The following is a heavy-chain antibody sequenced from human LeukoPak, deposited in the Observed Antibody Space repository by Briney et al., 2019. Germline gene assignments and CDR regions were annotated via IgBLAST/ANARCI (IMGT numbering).Heavy chain of an antibody. D-gene: IGHD3-10*01. Sequence: GGSLRLSCAASGFTVSSNYMSWVRQAPGKGLEWVSVIYSGGSTYYADSVKGRFTMSRDNSKNTLYLQMNSLRAEDTAVYYCARGMVRGVIRKGYYFDYWGQGTLVTVSS. CDR3: ARGMVRGVIRKGYYFDY. V-gene: IGHV3-53*01. J-gene: IGHJ4*02. CDR2: IYSGGST. CDR1: GFTVSSNY.